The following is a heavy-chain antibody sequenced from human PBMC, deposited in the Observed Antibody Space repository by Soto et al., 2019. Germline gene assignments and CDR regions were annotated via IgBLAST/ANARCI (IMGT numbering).Heavy chain of an antibody. J-gene: IGHJ4*02. CDR2: IYYSGTT. V-gene: IGHV4-28*01. D-gene: IGHD1-26*01. CDR1: GYSISSSDW. CDR3: ARREIQGPMDY. Sequence: SETLSLTWAVYGYSISSSDWWGWIRQPPGKGLEWIGYIYYSGTTYYNPSLKSRVTMSVDTSKNQFSLKLTSVTAVDTAVYYCARREIQGPMDYWGQGTLVTVSS.